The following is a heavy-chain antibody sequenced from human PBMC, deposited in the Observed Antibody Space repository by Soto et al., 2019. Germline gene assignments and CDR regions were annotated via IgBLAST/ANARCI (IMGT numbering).Heavy chain of an antibody. CDR3: AKDRTTEYYYESNDFQTFDY. D-gene: IGHD3-22*01. V-gene: IGHV3-30*18. CDR1: GFTFRSYG. CDR2: ISYDGSNK. J-gene: IGHJ4*02. Sequence: GGSLRLSCAASGFTFRSYGMHWVRQAPGKGLEWVAVISYDGSNKYYADSVKGRFTISRDNSKNTLYLYVVSLRVEDTAVYYCAKDRTTEYYYESNDFQTFDYCGQGTPVTVSS.